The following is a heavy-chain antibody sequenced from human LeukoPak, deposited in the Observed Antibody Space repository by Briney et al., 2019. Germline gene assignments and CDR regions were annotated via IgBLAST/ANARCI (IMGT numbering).Heavy chain of an antibody. CDR1: GGTFSSYA. J-gene: IGHJ5*02. D-gene: IGHD2-2*01. V-gene: IGHV1-69*13. CDR2: IIPIFGTA. CDR3: ARQQGSAALNWFDP. Sequence: SVKVSCKASGGTFSSYAISWVRQAPGQGLEWMGGIIPIFGTANYAQKFQGRVTITADESTSTAYMELSSLRSEDTAVYYCARQQGSAALNWFDPWGQGTLVTVSS.